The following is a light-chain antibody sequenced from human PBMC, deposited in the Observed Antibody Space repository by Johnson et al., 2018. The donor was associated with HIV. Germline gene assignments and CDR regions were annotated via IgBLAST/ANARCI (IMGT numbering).Light chain of an antibody. CDR3: GTWDSSLSAYV. Sequence: QSMLTQPPSVSAAPGQKVTISCSGSSSNIGSTSVSWYQQLPGTAPKLLIYENNKRPSGIPDRISGSKSGTSATLGITGLQTGDEADYYCGTWDSSLSAYVFGTGTKVTVL. CDR2: ENN. CDR1: SSNIGSTS. J-gene: IGLJ1*01. V-gene: IGLV1-51*02.